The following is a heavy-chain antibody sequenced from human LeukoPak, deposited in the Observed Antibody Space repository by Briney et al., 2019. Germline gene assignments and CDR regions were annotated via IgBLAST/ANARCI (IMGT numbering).Heavy chain of an antibody. CDR1: GFTFSSYA. D-gene: IGHD3-10*01. CDR2: INNSGGST. V-gene: IGHV3-23*01. CDR3: ANGRNLGGVGPPPDY. J-gene: IGHJ4*02. Sequence: PGGSLRLSCAASGFTFSSYAMSWVRQAPGKGLEWVSTINNSGGSTYYADSVKGRFTISRDNSKNTLYLQMNSLRAEDTAVYYCANGRNLGGVGPPPDYWGQGTLVTVSS.